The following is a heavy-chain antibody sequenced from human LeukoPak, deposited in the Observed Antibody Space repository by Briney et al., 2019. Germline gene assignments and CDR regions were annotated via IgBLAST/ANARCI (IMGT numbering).Heavy chain of an antibody. V-gene: IGHV3-23*01. J-gene: IGHJ4*02. CDR2: ISGSGGST. CDR3: ARGVGDYGTFDY. Sequence: GGSLRLSCAASGFTFSSYAMSWVRQAPGKGLEWVSAISGSGGSTYYADSVKGRFTISRDNSKNSLYLQMNSLRVEDTAVYYCARGVGDYGTFDYWAQGTLVTVSS. D-gene: IGHD4-17*01. CDR1: GFTFSSYA.